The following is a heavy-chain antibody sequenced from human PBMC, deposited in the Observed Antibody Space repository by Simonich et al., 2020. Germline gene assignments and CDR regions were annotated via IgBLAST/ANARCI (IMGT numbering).Heavy chain of an antibody. Sequence: EVQLVESGGGLVQPGRSLRLSCAASGFTFDDYAMHWIRQAPGKGRGWVSGIHWNRGSIGYAASVKGRFTNSRDNAKNSLYLQMNSLRAEDTALYYCAKDGGYCTNGVCYYFDYWGQGTLVTVSS. CDR1: GFTFDDYA. CDR2: IHWNRGSI. V-gene: IGHV3-9*01. D-gene: IGHD2-8*01. CDR3: AKDGGYCTNGVCYYFDY. J-gene: IGHJ4*02.